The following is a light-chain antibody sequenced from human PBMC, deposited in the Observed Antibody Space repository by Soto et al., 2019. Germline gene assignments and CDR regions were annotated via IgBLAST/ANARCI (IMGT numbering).Light chain of an antibody. CDR1: QSVNIY. V-gene: IGKV3-11*01. CDR2: DAS. J-gene: IGKJ4*01. CDR3: QQRANWPLT. Sequence: EIVLTQSPATVSLSPGERVTLSCRASQSVNIYLAWYQQKPGQAPRLLIYDASNRATGVPVRFSGSGSGTDFTLTISSLESEDFAVYYCQQRANWPLTFGGGTKVDIK.